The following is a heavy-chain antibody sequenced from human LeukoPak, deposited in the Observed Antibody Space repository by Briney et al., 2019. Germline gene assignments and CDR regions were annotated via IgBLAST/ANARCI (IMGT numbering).Heavy chain of an antibody. CDR2: IYYSGTT. CDR1: GGSISSSSYY. D-gene: IGHD4-17*01. J-gene: IGHJ5*02. CDR3: ARHGNTVTGNWFDP. Sequence: PETLSLTCTVSGGSISSSSYYWGWIRHPPGKGLEWIRSIYYSGTTTYNPSLKSRVTICVDTSKNQFSLKLSSVTAADTAVYYCARHGNTVTGNWFDPWGQGTLVTVSS. V-gene: IGHV4-39*01.